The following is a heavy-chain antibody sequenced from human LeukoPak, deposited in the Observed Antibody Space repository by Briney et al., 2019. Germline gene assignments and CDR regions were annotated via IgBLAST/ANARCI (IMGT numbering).Heavy chain of an antibody. CDR2: ISYDGSNK. V-gene: IGHV3-30*18. CDR1: GFTFSSYG. CDR3: AKVAVRGVIIGRSYYYYMDV. Sequence: PGGSLRLSCAASGFTFSSYGMHWVRQAPGKGLEWVAVISYDGSNKYYADSVKGRFTISRDNSKNTLYLQMNSLRAEDTAVYYCAKVAVRGVIIGRSYYYYMDVWGKGTTVTVSS. J-gene: IGHJ6*03. D-gene: IGHD3-10*01.